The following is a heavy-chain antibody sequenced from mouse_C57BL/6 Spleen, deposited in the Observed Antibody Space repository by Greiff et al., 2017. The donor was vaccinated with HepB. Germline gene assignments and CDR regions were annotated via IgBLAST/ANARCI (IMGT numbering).Heavy chain of an antibody. D-gene: IGHD1-1*01. J-gene: IGHJ1*03. Sequence: QVQLQQSGPELVKPGASVKISCKASGYAFSSSWMNWVKQRPGKGLEWIGRIYPGDGDTNYNGKFKGKATLTADKSASTAYMQLSSLTSEDSAVYFCARGLGTTVVADWYFDVWGTGTTVTVSS. CDR1: GYAFSSSW. CDR3: ARGLGTTVVADWYFDV. CDR2: IYPGDGDT. V-gene: IGHV1-82*01.